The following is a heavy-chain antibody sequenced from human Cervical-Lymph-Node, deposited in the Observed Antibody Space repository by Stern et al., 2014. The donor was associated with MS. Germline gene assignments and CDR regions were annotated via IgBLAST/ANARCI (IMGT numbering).Heavy chain of an antibody. Sequence: EMQLVESGGGLVQPGGSQRLSCVASGSTFSTPWMSWVRQAPGKGLEWVANIKRDGSETYYLDSVKGRFTISRDNAKSSLYLEMNSLRAEDTAVYYCTRFLQSGWSDLFDSWGRGTLVTVSS. J-gene: IGHJ5*01. V-gene: IGHV3-7*01. D-gene: IGHD6-19*01. CDR2: IKRDGSET. CDR1: GSTFSTPW. CDR3: TRFLQSGWSDLFDS.